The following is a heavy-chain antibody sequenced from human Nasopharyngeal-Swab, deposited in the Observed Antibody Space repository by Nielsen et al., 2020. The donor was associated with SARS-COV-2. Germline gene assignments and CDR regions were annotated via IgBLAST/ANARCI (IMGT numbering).Heavy chain of an antibody. V-gene: IGHV4-59*13. J-gene: IGHJ4*02. CDR1: GDSMRNYC. Sequence: SETLSLTCTVSGDSMRNYCWNWIRQSPGKGPEWIGYIYGSGTTNYNPSLKSRVTLSLDASNKQFSLKLNSLTAADTAVYYCARGSAYGQWLLDWGQGTQVAVSS. CDR3: ARGSAYGQWLLD. D-gene: IGHD6-19*01. CDR2: IYGSGTT.